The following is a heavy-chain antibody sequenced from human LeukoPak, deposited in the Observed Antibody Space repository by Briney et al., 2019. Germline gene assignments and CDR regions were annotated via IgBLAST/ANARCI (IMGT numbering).Heavy chain of an antibody. J-gene: IGHJ1*01. CDR1: GFTFSSYS. CDR3: AKVEYSSNIPQH. D-gene: IGHD6-6*01. Sequence: GGSLRLSCAASGFTFSSYSMNWVRQAPGKGLEWVSSISGSGGRTYYADSVKGRFTISRDNSKNTQYLQMNSLRAEDTAVYYCAKVEYSSNIPQHWGQGTLVTVSS. V-gene: IGHV3-23*01. CDR2: ISGSGGRT.